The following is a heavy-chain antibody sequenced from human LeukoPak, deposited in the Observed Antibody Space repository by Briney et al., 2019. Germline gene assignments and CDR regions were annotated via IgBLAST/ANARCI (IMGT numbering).Heavy chain of an antibody. D-gene: IGHD6-19*01. CDR1: GFTFRDYY. CDR2: ISNNGDTI. Sequence: PGWSLRLSCAASGFTFRDYYMHWVRQAPGKGLEWISYISNNGDTIYYADSVKGRFTISRDNAKNSLFLQMNSLSAEDTAVYYCARAVAGAVFDYWGQGTLVTVSS. V-gene: IGHV3-11*01. J-gene: IGHJ4*02. CDR3: ARAVAGAVFDY.